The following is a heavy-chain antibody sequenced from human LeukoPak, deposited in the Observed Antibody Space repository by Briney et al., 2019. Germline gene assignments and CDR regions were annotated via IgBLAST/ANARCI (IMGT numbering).Heavy chain of an antibody. J-gene: IGHJ4*02. CDR1: GFTFSSYS. V-gene: IGHV3-21*01. Sequence: GGSLRLSCAASGFTFSSYSMNWVRQAPGKGLEWVSSISSSSSYIYYADSVKGRFTISRDNAKNSLYLQMNSLRAEDTAVYYCATYGDYEGIDYWGQGTLVTVSS. CDR2: ISSSSSYI. CDR3: ATYGDYEGIDY. D-gene: IGHD4-17*01.